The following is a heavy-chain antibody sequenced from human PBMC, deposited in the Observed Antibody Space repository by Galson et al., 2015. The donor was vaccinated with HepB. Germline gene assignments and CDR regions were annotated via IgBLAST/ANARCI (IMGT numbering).Heavy chain of an antibody. V-gene: IGHV3-15*01. CDR3: TTDRGGVSTPVYYYYGMDV. Sequence: SLRLSCAASGFTFRNAWMSWVRQAPGKGLEWVGRIKSNTDGGTADYATAVKGRFTISRDDSKNTLYLQMNSLKTEDTAVYCCTTDRGGVSTPVYYYYGMDVWGQGTTVTVSS. CDR1: GFTFRNAW. J-gene: IGHJ6*02. CDR2: IKSNTDGGTA. D-gene: IGHD3-16*02.